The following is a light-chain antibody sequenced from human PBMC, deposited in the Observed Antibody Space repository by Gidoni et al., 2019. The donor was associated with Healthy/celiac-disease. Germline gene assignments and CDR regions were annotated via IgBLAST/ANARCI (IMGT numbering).Light chain of an antibody. CDR3: QQKNSCAPCS. J-gene: IGKJ2*04. V-gene: IGKV1-5*03. CDR2: KAS. Sequence: DLQMTQSPSSLSASVGDSVTITCRASQSISSWLAWYQQKPGKAPQLLIYKASSLASGVTSRFSGSGASAEDTLTIISLLQHDVAAYYCQQKNSCAPCSFGHGTKLEIK. CDR1: QSISSW.